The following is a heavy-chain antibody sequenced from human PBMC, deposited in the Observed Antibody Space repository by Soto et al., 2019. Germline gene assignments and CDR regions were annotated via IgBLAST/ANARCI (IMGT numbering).Heavy chain of an antibody. CDR3: ARAAEDYYGSGSYYNSAGSGFDPPSAYYYGMDV. Sequence: GASVKVSCKASGYTFTGYYMHWVRQAPGQGLEWMGWINPNSGGTNYAQKFQGRVTMTRDTSISTAHMELSRLRSDDTAVYYCARAAEDYYGSGSYYNSAGSGFDPPSAYYYGMDVWGQGTTVTVSS. CDR2: INPNSGGT. CDR1: GYTFTGYY. D-gene: IGHD3-10*01. V-gene: IGHV1-2*02. J-gene: IGHJ6*02.